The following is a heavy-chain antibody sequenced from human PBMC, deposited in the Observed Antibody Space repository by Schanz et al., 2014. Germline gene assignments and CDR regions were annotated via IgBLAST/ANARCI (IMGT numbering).Heavy chain of an antibody. D-gene: IGHD3-22*01. Sequence: VQLVESGGCLVQPWGSQRLSCAASGFTFTSYSMHWVRQAPGRGLEWVAFIRYDGSSKYYADSVRGRFTISRDDSKNTLYLQMNSLRPEDTAVYYCAKEDRNHNSDYVYWGQGTLVTVSS. CDR1: GFTFTSYS. CDR2: IRYDGSSK. V-gene: IGHV3-30*02. CDR3: AKEDRNHNSDYVY. J-gene: IGHJ4*02.